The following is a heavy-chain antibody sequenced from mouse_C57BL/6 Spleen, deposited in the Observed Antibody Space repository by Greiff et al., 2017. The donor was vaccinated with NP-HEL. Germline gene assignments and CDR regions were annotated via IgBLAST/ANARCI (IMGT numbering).Heavy chain of an antibody. J-gene: IGHJ2*01. CDR3: ARGGYLYYFDY. V-gene: IGHV5-16*01. D-gene: IGHD3-1*01. CDR2: INYDGSST. Sequence: EVMLVESEGGLVQPGSSMKLSCTASGFTFSDYYMAWVRQVPEKGLEWVANINYDGSSTYYLDYLKSRFIISSDNAKNILYLQMSSLKSEDTATYYCARGGYLYYFDYWGQGTTLTVSS. CDR1: GFTFSDYY.